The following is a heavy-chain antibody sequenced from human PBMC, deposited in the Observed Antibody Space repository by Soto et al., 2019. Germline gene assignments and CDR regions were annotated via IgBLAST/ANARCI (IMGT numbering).Heavy chain of an antibody. D-gene: IGHD3-22*01. J-gene: IGHJ4*02. Sequence: GGSLRLSCAASGFTFSDYFMSWFRQAPGKGLEWVSYISSSGSTIYYADSVKGRFTISRDNAKNSLYLQMNSLRAEDTAVYYCFMSLYYYDRSVYLFCGQGTLVTVSS. CDR3: FMSLYYYDRSVYLF. CDR1: GFTFSDYF. CDR2: ISSSGSTI. V-gene: IGHV3-11*01.